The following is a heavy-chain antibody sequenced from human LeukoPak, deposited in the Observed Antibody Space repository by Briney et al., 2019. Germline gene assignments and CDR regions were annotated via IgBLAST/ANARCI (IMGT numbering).Heavy chain of an antibody. CDR3: ARPDYYYYDSSGYYYY. D-gene: IGHD3-22*01. CDR1: GYTFTSYA. J-gene: IGHJ4*02. CDR2: IIPILGIA. V-gene: IGHV1-69*04. Sequence: SVKVSCKASGYTFTSYAISWVRQAPGQGLDWMGRIIPILGIANYAQKFQGRVTITADKSTSTAYMELSSLRSEDTAVYYCARPDYYYYDSSGYYYYWGQGTLVTVSS.